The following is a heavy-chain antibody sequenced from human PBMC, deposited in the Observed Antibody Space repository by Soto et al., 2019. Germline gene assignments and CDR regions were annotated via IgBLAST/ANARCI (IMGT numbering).Heavy chain of an antibody. CDR1: GGSISSYY. CDR3: ARSPRYTDYGGNDLAYAFDY. V-gene: IGHV4-59*01. Sequence: LSLTCAVYGGSISSYYWSWIRQPPGKGLEWIGYIYYSGSTNYNPSLKSRVTISVDTSKNQFSLKLSSVTAADTAVYYCARSPRYTDYGGNDLAYAFDYWGQGTLVTVSS. J-gene: IGHJ4*02. CDR2: IYYSGST. D-gene: IGHD4-17*01.